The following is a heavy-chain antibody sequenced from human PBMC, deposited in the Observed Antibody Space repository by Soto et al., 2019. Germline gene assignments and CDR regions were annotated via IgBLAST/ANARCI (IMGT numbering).Heavy chain of an antibody. CDR2: ISANDVGT. D-gene: IGHD1-20*01. J-gene: IGHJ4*02. V-gene: IGHV3-23*01. CDR1: GFTLRNYA. CDR3: AKAKTDYNWDNRPPFDY. Sequence: GGSLRLSCEASGFTLRNYAMTWIRQAPGKGLEWVSLISANDVGTYYAESVKTRFTISTDQSRNTVDLQMDSLRADDTAIYYCAKAKTDYNWDNRPPFDYWGQGTLVTVSS.